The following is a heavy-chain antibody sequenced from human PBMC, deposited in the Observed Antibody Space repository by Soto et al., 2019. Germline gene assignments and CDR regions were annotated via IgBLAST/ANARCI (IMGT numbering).Heavy chain of an antibody. CDR1: GFTFGDYA. D-gene: IGHD3-9*01. Sequence: GGSLRLSCTASGFTFGDYAMSWFRQAPGKGLEWVGFIRSKAYGGTTEYAASVKGRFTISRDDSKSIAYLQMNSLKTEDTAVYYCTSPRYFDWLLPFDYWGQGTLVTVSS. CDR2: IRSKAYGGTT. V-gene: IGHV3-49*03. CDR3: TSPRYFDWLLPFDY. J-gene: IGHJ4*02.